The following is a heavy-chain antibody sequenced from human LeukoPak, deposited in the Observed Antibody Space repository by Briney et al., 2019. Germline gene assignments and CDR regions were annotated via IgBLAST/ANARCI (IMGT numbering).Heavy chain of an antibody. CDR2: IIPIFGAA. V-gene: IGHV1-69*13. CDR1: GGAFSTYA. J-gene: IGHJ6*03. D-gene: IGHD3-16*01. CDR3: ARGPLTVPAYYMDL. Sequence: SVKVSCKASGGAFSTYAFSWVRQAPEQGLEWVGGIIPIFGAANYGQNFQGTVTISADDSTSTVYMEVSSLRFEDTAVYYCARGPLTVPAYYMDLWGGGTTVTVSS.